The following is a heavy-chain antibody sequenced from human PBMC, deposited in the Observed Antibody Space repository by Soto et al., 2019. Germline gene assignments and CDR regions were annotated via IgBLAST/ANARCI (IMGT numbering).Heavy chain of an antibody. Sequence: SQTLSLTCAITGDSFSSNSAGLSWVSLSPSRGLEWLGRTYYRSKWYYEYAVSVRGRITINPDTSKNQYSLQLNSVTPEDTAVYFCARGEQYSGRIFDYWGQGTLVTVSS. J-gene: IGHJ4*01. D-gene: IGHD1-26*01. V-gene: IGHV6-1*01. CDR1: GDSFSSNSAG. CDR3: ARGEQYSGRIFDY. CDR2: TYYRSKWYY.